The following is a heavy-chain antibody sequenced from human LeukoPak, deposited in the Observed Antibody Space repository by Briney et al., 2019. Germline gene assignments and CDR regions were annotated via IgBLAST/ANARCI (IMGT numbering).Heavy chain of an antibody. CDR3: ARVEASGYDYGAFDY. J-gene: IGHJ4*02. V-gene: IGHV3-23*01. D-gene: IGHD5-12*01. Sequence: GGSLRLSCAASDFSFITYALSWVRQAPGKGLEWVSTISGGGDATYYADSVKGRFTISRDNSKNTLYLQINSLRAEDTAVYYSARVEASGYDYGAFDYWGQGTLVTVSS. CDR2: ISGGGDAT. CDR1: DFSFITYA.